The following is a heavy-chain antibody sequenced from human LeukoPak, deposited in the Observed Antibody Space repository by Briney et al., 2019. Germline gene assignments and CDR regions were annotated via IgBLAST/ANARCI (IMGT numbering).Heavy chain of an antibody. V-gene: IGHV1-69*13. D-gene: IGHD3-22*01. J-gene: IGHJ6*02. CDR3: ARDPYRGGYFPNYYGMDV. Sequence: SVKVSCKASGGTFSSYAISWVRQAPGQGLEWMGGIIPIFGTANYAQKFQGRVTITADESTSTAYMELSSLRSEDTAVYYCARDPYRGGYFPNYYGMDVWGQGTTVTVSS. CDR1: GGTFSSYA. CDR2: IIPIFGTA.